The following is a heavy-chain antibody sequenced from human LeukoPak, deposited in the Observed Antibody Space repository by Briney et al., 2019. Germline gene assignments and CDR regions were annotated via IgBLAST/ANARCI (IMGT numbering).Heavy chain of an antibody. CDR3: ARDRMDTGTYFDY. CDR1: GYTFTTYG. J-gene: IGHJ4*02. D-gene: IGHD5-18*01. Sequence: ASVKLSCKSSGYTFTTYGITWVRQAPGQGLEWMGWISTYNGNENYSQKLQGRVTMTTDTSTSTAYMGLRSLRSDDTAMYYCARDRMDTGTYFDYWGQGTPVTVSS. CDR2: ISTYNGNE. V-gene: IGHV1-18*01.